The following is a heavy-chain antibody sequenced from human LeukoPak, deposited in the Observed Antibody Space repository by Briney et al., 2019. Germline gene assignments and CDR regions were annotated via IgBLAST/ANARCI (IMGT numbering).Heavy chain of an antibody. J-gene: IGHJ4*02. D-gene: IGHD2-15*01. CDR3: ARGEYCTGGSRHFDY. CDR1: GFTFSSYE. CDR2: ISSGGTNK. V-gene: IGHV3-48*03. Sequence: GGSLRLSCAASGFTFSSYEMTWVRQAPGKGLKWVSDISSGGTNKYYADSVKGRFTISRDNAKNSLYLQMNSLRAEDTAIYYCARGEYCTGGSRHFDYCSQATLLTLSS.